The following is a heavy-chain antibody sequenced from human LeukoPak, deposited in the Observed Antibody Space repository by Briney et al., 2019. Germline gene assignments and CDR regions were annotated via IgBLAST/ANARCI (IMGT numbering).Heavy chain of an antibody. CDR1: GFTFDDYA. D-gene: IGHD3-3*01. Sequence: PGGSLRLSCAASGFTFDDYAMHWVRQAPGKGLEWVSLISGDGGSTYYADSVKGRFTISRDNSKNSLYLQMNSLRTEDTALYYCAKDVRADLFGVVNVYYYYYSMDVWGQGTTVTVSS. CDR2: ISGDGGST. J-gene: IGHJ6*02. V-gene: IGHV3-43*02. CDR3: AKDVRADLFGVVNVYYYYYSMDV.